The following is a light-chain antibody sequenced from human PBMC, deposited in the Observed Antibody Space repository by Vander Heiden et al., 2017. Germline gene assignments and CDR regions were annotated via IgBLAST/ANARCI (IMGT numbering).Light chain of an antibody. CDR2: QTS. Sequence: EIVLTQSPGTLSLSPGERATLSCRASQSVSSSHLAWYQQKPGRAPRLLIYQTSSRATGIPDRFSGSGSGTDFTLTISRLEPEDFAVYYCQQYGSSPRTFGQWTKVEIK. CDR1: QSVSSSH. CDR3: QQYGSSPRT. J-gene: IGKJ1*01. V-gene: IGKV3-20*01.